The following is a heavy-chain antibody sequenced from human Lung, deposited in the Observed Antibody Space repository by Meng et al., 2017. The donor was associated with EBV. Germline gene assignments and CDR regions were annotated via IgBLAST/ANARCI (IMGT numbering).Heavy chain of an antibody. V-gene: IGHV6-1*01. CDR3: ARGATSVFDL. Sequence: QEQRQQPGPGLVKPSQPLSLTCVISGDSVSSSSAAWTWISPSPSRGLEWLGRTYYRSKWYNDYAVFVKSRITINPDTSKNQFSLQLNSGTPEDTAVYYCARGATSVFDLWGRGTLVTVSS. J-gene: IGHJ2*01. CDR2: TYYRSKWYN. CDR1: GDSVSSSSAA.